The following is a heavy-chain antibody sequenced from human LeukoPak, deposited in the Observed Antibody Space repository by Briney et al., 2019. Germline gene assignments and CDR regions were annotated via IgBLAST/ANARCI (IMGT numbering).Heavy chain of an antibody. V-gene: IGHV4-34*01. Sequence: SETLSLTCAVYGGSFSGYYWSWIRQPPGKGLEWIGEINHSGSTNYNPSLKSRVTISVDTSKNQFSLKLSSVTAADTAVYYCARESGVYAISYWGQGTLVTVSS. D-gene: IGHD2-8*01. CDR2: INHSGST. J-gene: IGHJ4*02. CDR3: ARESGVYAISY. CDR1: GGSFSGYY.